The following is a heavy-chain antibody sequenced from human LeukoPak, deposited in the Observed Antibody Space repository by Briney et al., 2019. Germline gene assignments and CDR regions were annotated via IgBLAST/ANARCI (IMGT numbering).Heavy chain of an antibody. CDR1: CAPIHSDTYF. J-gene: IGHJ3*02. Sequence: SDTLSLTCTVSCAPIHSDTYFWSWIPPPAGTGVEGIGRISSTGRTDYNPPLTSRDTISVDPSNNQLSMKLSSVTAADTAVYYCGRLGDWGSNAFDIWGQGTMVTVSS. CDR2: ISSTGRT. D-gene: IGHD7-27*01. V-gene: IGHV4-61*02. CDR3: GRLGDWGSNAFDI.